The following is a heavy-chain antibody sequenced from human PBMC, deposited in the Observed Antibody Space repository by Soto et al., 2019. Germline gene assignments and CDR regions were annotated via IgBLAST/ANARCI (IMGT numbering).Heavy chain of an antibody. CDR3: ARAKGETLTGYFYFDF. V-gene: IGHV1-69*13. CDR1: GGGFSNSV. CDR2: IYPIFHSE. Sequence: GASVKVSCKTSGGGFSNSVISWVRQAPGQGLEWIGGIYPIFHSERYAQNFEGRVSISADDSTDTAYMELTGLRPDDTAVYFCARAKGETLTGYFYFDFCGQGTLVTVYS. J-gene: IGHJ4*02. D-gene: IGHD3-9*01.